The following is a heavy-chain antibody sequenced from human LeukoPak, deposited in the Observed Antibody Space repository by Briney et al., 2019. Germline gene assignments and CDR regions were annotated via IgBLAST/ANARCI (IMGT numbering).Heavy chain of an antibody. Sequence: GASVKVSCKSSGYTFTGYYMHGVRQAPGQGVEWMGWINPNSGGANYAQKFQGRVTMTRDTSIRPAYMELSRLRSDDTAVYYCARGVVRGVITGGFDYWGQGTQVTVSS. D-gene: IGHD3-10*01. V-gene: IGHV1-2*02. CDR1: GYTFTGYY. J-gene: IGHJ4*02. CDR2: INPNSGGA. CDR3: ARGVVRGVITGGFDY.